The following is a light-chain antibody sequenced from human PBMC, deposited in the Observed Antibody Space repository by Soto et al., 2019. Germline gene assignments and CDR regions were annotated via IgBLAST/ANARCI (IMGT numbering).Light chain of an antibody. Sequence: GYRVTITCQASQDISNYLNWYQQKPGKAPKLLIYDASTVQSGVPSRFSGSGSGTEFTLTISSLQPDDLATYYCQQYNSYPWTFGQGTKVDIK. CDR2: DAS. CDR3: QQYNSYPWT. CDR1: QDISNY. V-gene: IGKV1-16*01. J-gene: IGKJ1*01.